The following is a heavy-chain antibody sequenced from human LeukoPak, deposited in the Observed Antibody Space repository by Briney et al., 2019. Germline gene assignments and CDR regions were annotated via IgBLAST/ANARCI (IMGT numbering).Heavy chain of an antibody. CDR3: ARFFARSMVVSSGGYMDV. J-gene: IGHJ6*03. D-gene: IGHD4-23*01. V-gene: IGHV1-8*01. Sequence: GASVKVSCKASGYTFTSYDINWVRQATGQGLEWMGWMNPNSGNTGYAQKFQGRVTMTRNTSISTAYMELSSLRSEDTAVYYCARFFARSMVVSSGGYMDVWGKGTTVTVSS. CDR1: GYTFTSYD. CDR2: MNPNSGNT.